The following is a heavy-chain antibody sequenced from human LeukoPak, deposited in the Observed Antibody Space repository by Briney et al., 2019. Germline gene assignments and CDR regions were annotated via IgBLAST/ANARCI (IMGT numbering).Heavy chain of an antibody. Sequence: SETLSLTCTVSGGSISSSSYYWGWIRQPPGKGLEWIGSIYYSGSTYYNPSLKSRVTISVDTSKNQFSLKLSSVTAADTAVYYCARGRYYGSGSYNYWGQGTLVTVSS. CDR3: ARGRYYGSGSYNY. J-gene: IGHJ4*02. V-gene: IGHV4-39*01. CDR1: GGSISSSSYY. CDR2: IYYSGST. D-gene: IGHD3-10*01.